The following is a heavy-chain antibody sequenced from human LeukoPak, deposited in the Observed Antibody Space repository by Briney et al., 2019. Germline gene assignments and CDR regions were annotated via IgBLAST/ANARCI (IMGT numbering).Heavy chain of an antibody. CDR2: ISYDGSNK. CDR3: ARSQYTSSSHFDY. V-gene: IGHV3-30*01. D-gene: IGHD6-6*01. J-gene: IGHJ4*02. Sequence: GGSLRLSCAASGFAFSSYAMHWVRQAPGKGLEWLTVISYDGSNKYYADSVKGRFTISRDNSKITLYLQMNSLRPEDTALYYCARSQYTSSSHFDYWGQGTLLTVSS. CDR1: GFAFSSYA.